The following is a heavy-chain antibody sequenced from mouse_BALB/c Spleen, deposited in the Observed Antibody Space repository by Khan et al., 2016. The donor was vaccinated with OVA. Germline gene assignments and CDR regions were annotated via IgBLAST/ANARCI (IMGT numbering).Heavy chain of an antibody. J-gene: IGHJ3*01. D-gene: IGHD2-14*01. CDR3: ARSTYRYAFAY. CDR2: MISTGYT. Sequence: QLLESGPSLVKPSQTLSLTCSVTGDSITSGYWSWIRKLPGNKLEYMGYMISTGYTYYNPSLKNRISITRHTSKNQYYLQVNSVTTEDTATDSCARSTYRYAFAYWGQGTLVTVSA. CDR1: GDSITSGY. V-gene: IGHV3-8*02.